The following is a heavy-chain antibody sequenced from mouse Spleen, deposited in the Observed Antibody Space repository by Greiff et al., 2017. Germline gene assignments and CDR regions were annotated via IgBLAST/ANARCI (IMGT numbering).Heavy chain of an antibody. D-gene: IGHD2-3*01. Sequence: EVKLVESGAELVKPGASVKLSCTASGFNIKDDYMHWVKQRPEQGLEWIGWIDPENGDTEYASKFQGKATITADTSSNTAYLQLSSLTSEDTAVYYCTSKIRDGYYLFAYWGQGTLVTVSA. CDR2: IDPENGDT. V-gene: IGHV14-4*01. J-gene: IGHJ3*01. CDR3: TSKIRDGYYLFAY. CDR1: GFNIKDDY.